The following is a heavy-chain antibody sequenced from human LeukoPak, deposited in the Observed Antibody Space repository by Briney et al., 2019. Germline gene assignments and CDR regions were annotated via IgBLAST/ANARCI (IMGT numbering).Heavy chain of an antibody. CDR2: MNPNSGNT. CDR3: ARGVGTTIGYYYYYMDV. Sequence: GASVKVFCKASGYTFTSYDINWVRQATGQGLEWMGWMNPNSGNTGYAQKFQGRVTMTRNTSISTAYMELSSLRSEDTAVYYCARGVGTTIGYYYYYMDVWGKGTTVTVSS. D-gene: IGHD1-26*01. CDR1: GYTFTSYD. J-gene: IGHJ6*03. V-gene: IGHV1-8*01.